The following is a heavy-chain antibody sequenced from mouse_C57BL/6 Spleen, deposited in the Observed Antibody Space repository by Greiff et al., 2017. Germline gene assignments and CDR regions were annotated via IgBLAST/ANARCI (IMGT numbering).Heavy chain of an antibody. V-gene: IGHV5-12*01. D-gene: IGHD4-1*01. Sequence: EVQVVESGGGLVQPGGSLKLSCAASGFTFSDYYMYWVRQTPEKRLEWVAYISNGGGSTYYPDTVKGRFTISRDNAKNTLYLQMSRLKSEDTAMYYCARPWDDWFAYWGQGTLVTVSA. CDR2: ISNGGGST. CDR1: GFTFSDYY. CDR3: ARPWDDWFAY. J-gene: IGHJ3*01.